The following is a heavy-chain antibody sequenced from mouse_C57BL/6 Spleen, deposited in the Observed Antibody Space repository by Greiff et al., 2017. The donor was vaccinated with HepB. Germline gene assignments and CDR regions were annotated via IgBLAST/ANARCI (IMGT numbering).Heavy chain of an antibody. Sequence: EVQLQQSGGGLVQPGGSLKLSCAASGFTFSDYGMAWVRQAPRKGPEWVAFISNLAYSIYYADTVTGRFTISRENAKNTLYLEMSSLRSEDTAMYYCAREDYYGRGYFDVWGTGTTVTVSS. J-gene: IGHJ1*03. CDR2: ISNLAYSI. CDR3: AREDYYGRGYFDV. CDR1: GFTFSDYG. V-gene: IGHV5-15*01. D-gene: IGHD1-1*01.